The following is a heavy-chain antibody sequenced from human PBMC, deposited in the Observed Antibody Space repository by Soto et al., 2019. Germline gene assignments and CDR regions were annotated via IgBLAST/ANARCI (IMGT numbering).Heavy chain of an antibody. CDR3: ARDREDGSGTKYNWFDS. Sequence: QMQLVQSGAEVKKPGSSGKASCRASGGTLGNLGISGRHQAPGQGLGWRGGTIPIFDTPHYAEKFRDRLTITADATSTAYMELTSLSSEDTATYYCARDREDGSGTKYNWFDSWGQGTLVTVSS. J-gene: IGHJ5*01. D-gene: IGHD3-10*01. CDR2: TIPIFDTP. V-gene: IGHV1-69*01. CDR1: GGTLGNLG.